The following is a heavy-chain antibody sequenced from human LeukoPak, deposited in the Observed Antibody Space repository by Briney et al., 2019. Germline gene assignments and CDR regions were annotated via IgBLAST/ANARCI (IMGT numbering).Heavy chain of an antibody. V-gene: IGHV4-59*01. CDR1: GGSISSYY. Sequence: PSETLSLTCTVSGGSISSYYWSWIRQPPGKGLEWIGYIYYSGSTNYNPSLKSRVTISVDTSKNQFSLKLSSVTAADTAVYYCARVSDTMVRGVIYPPWQPNDAFDIWGQGTMVTVSS. CDR3: ARVSDTMVRGVIYPPWQPNDAFDI. J-gene: IGHJ3*02. D-gene: IGHD3-10*01. CDR2: IYYSGST.